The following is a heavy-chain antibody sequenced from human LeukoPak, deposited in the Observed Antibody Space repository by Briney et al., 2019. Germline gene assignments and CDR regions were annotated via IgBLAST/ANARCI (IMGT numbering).Heavy chain of an antibody. V-gene: IGHV1-2*02. J-gene: IGHJ4*02. Sequence: ASVKVSCKASGYTFTGYYMHWVRQAPGQGLEWMGWINPNSGGTNYAQKFQGRVTMTRDTSISTAYMELSRLRSDDTAVYYCARDPFRYSSSWYLGDWGQGTLVTVSS. D-gene: IGHD6-13*01. CDR3: ARDPFRYSSSWYLGD. CDR2: INPNSGGT. CDR1: GYTFTGYY.